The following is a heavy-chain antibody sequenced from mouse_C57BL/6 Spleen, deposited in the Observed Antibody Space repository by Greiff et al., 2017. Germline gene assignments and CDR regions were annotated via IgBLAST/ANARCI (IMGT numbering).Heavy chain of an antibody. D-gene: IGHD2-1*01. CDR1: GYTFTSYW. CDR2: IYPGSGST. CDR3: ARGSTMVTTRTWYFDV. Sequence: QVQLQQPGAELVKPGASVKMSCKASGYTFTSYWITWVKQRPGQGLEWIGDIYPGSGSTNYNEKFKSKATLTVDTSSSTAYMQLSSLTSEDSAVYYCARGSTMVTTRTWYFDVWGTGTTVTVSS. J-gene: IGHJ1*03. V-gene: IGHV1-55*01.